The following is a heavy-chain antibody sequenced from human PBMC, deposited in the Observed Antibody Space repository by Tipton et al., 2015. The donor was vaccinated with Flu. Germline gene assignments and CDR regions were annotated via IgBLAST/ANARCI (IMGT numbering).Heavy chain of an antibody. Sequence: LRLSCAVYGGSFSGYYWSWIRQPPGKGLEWIGEINHSGSTNYNPSLKSRVTISVDTSKNQFSLKLSSVTAADTAVYYCARVIVDSWWEPTHDAFDIWGQGTMVTVSS. CDR3: ARVIVDSWWEPTHDAFDI. D-gene: IGHD2-15*01. V-gene: IGHV4-34*01. CDR1: GGSFSGYY. CDR2: INHSGST. J-gene: IGHJ3*02.